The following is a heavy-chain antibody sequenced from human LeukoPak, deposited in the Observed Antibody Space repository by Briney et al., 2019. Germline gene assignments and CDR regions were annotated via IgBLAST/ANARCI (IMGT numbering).Heavy chain of an antibody. CDR1: GFTVSSNY. Sequence: GGSLRLSCAASGFTVSSNYMSWVRQAPGKGPEWVSVIYSGGSTYYADSVKGRFTISRDNSENTLYLQMNSLRAEDTAVYYCARPTLRAAYYYGMDVWGQGTTVTVSS. CDR2: IYSGGST. CDR3: ARPTLRAAYYYGMDV. V-gene: IGHV3-66*01. J-gene: IGHJ6*02. D-gene: IGHD4-17*01.